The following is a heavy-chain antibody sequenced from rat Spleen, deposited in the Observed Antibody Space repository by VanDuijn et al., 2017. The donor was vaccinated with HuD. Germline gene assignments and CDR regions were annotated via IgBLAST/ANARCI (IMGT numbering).Heavy chain of an antibody. J-gene: IGHJ2*01. CDR1: GFSLTSYH. CDR3: AKPSYYGYPY. Sequence: QVQLKESGPGLVQPSQTLSLACTVSGFSLTSYHVHWVRQPTGKGLEWMGVIWTGGTTDYSSALKSRLSISRDTSKSQVFLKMNNLQTEDTAMYFCAKPSYYGYPYWGQGVMVTVSS. CDR2: IWTGGTT. V-gene: IGHV2-30*01. D-gene: IGHD1-7*01.